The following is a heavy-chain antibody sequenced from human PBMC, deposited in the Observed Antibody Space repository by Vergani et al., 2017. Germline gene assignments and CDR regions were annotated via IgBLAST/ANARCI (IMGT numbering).Heavy chain of an antibody. CDR3: AKVRTAMVSPMGDV. V-gene: IGHV3-23*01. CDR2: ISGSGGST. Sequence: EVQLLESGGGLVQPGGSLRLSCAASGFTFSSYAMSWVRQAPGKGLEWVSAISGSGGSTYYADSVKGRFTISRENSKNTLYLQMNSLRAEDTAVYYCAKVRTAMVSPMGDVWGQGTTVTVSS. CDR1: GFTFSSYA. J-gene: IGHJ6*02. D-gene: IGHD5-18*01.